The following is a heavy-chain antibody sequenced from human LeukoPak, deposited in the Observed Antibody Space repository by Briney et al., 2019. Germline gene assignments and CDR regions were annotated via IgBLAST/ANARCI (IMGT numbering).Heavy chain of an antibody. CDR2: ISGSGGST. J-gene: IGHJ4*02. CDR3: AKGAGVVVITAVCFDY. D-gene: IGHD3-22*01. V-gene: IGHV3-23*01. Sequence: GGSLRLSCAASGFTFSSYAMSWVRQAPGKGLEWVSAISGSGGSTYYADSVKGRFTISRYNSKSALYLQMNSLRAEDTAVYYCAKGAGVVVITAVCFDYWGQGTLVTVSS. CDR1: GFTFSSYA.